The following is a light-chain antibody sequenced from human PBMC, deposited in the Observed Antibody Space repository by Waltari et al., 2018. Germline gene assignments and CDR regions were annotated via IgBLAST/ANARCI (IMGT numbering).Light chain of an antibody. V-gene: IGLV1-44*01. J-gene: IGLJ3*02. CDR1: SSNVEGNA. Sequence: QSVLTPPPSAYGTPGQRVTISCLGISSNVEGNAVSWFQQLPGTAPKLLIYTNDQRPSGVPDRFSGSKSGTSASLAISGLQSEDEAVYYCAAWDDSLNVWLFGGGTKVTAL. CDR2: TND. CDR3: AAWDDSLNVWL.